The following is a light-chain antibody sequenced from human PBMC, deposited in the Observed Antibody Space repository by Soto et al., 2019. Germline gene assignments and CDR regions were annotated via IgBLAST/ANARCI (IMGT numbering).Light chain of an antibody. Sequence: DIQMTQSPSSLSASVGDTITITCRASQGITNSLNWYQLRPGEAPKLLIYDASKLAIGVPSRFSGSGSGTHFTFTVSSLQTEDIATYFCHQYHDDPFPFGPGTKVDLK. CDR3: HQYHDDPFP. CDR1: QGITNS. V-gene: IGKV1-33*01. CDR2: DAS. J-gene: IGKJ3*01.